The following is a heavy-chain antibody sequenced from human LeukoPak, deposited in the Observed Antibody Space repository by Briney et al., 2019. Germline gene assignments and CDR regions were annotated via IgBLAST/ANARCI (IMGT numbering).Heavy chain of an antibody. V-gene: IGHV3-7*01. CDR2: IAKDGRGK. J-gene: IGHJ4*02. CDR1: GFTFSSYW. D-gene: IGHD5-12*01. Sequence: GGSLRLSCAASGFTFSSYWMGWVRQAPGKGLEWVANIAKDGRGKNYLGSVKGRFTISRDNAKNSLSLQMNNLRAEDTAVYYCAKVGGGGYFYYFDYWGQGTLVTVSS. CDR3: AKVGGGGYFYYFDY.